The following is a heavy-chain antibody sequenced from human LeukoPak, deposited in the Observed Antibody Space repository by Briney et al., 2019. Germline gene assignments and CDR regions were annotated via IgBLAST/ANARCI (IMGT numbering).Heavy chain of an antibody. CDR3: AREQYGSDDALDI. CDR2: ISSSSDAI. V-gene: IGHV3-48*04. J-gene: IGHJ3*02. D-gene: IGHD4-17*01. CDR1: GFTFSNYG. Sequence: GGSLRLSCAASGFTFSNYGMNWVRQAPGKGLEWVSYISSSSDAIYYADSVKGRFTISRDNAKNSLYLEMNSLRAEDTAVYYCAREQYGSDDALDIWGQGTMVTVSS.